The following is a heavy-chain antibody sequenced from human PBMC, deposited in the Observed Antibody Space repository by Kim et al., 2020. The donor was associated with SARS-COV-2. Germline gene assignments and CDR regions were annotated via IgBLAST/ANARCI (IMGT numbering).Heavy chain of an antibody. CDR3: AKGRAVAGRIDY. J-gene: IGHJ4*02. Sequence: YYADSVKGRFTISRDNSKNTLYLQMNGLRAEDTAVYYCAKGRAVAGRIDYWGQGTLVTVSS. V-gene: IGHV3-23*01. D-gene: IGHD6-19*01.